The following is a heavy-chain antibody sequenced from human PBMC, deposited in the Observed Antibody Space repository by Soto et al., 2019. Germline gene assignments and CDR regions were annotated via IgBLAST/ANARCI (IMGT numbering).Heavy chain of an antibody. Sequence: GSLRLSCAASGFTFSSYSMNWVRQAPGKGLEWVSSISSSSSYIYYADSVKGRFTISRDNAKNSLYLQMNSLRAEDTAVYYCARDSPSGYYDSNGYYWDAFDIWGQGTMVTVSS. CDR1: GFTFSSYS. CDR2: ISSSSSYI. CDR3: ARDSPSGYYDSNGYYWDAFDI. D-gene: IGHD3-22*01. V-gene: IGHV3-21*01. J-gene: IGHJ3*02.